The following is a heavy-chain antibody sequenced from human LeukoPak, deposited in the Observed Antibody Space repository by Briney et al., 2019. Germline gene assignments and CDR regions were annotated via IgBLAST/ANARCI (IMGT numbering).Heavy chain of an antibody. CDR2: INAYNGNT. D-gene: IGHD4-17*01. V-gene: IGHV1-18*01. J-gene: IGHJ4*02. CDR3: ARSRTTVTTLRNDY. Sequence: ASVKVSCKASGYTFTSYGISWVRQAPGQGLEWMGWINAYNGNTDYAQKLQGRVTMTTDTSTSAAYMALRSLRDDGTAVYYFARSRTTVTTLRNDYWGQGTLVTVSS. CDR1: GYTFTSYG.